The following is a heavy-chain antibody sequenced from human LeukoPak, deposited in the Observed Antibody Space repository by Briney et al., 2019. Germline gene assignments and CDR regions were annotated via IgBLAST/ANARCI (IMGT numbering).Heavy chain of an antibody. CDR3: ARKADWNYDY. Sequence: SETLSLTCTVSGGSISSSSYYWGWIRQPPGKGLEWIGEMYHSGNTNYNPSLKSRAAISVDKSKNQFSLKLSSVTAADTAVYYCARKADWNYDYWGQGTLVTVSS. D-gene: IGHD1-7*01. J-gene: IGHJ4*02. CDR1: GGSISSSSYY. CDR2: MYHSGNT. V-gene: IGHV4-39*07.